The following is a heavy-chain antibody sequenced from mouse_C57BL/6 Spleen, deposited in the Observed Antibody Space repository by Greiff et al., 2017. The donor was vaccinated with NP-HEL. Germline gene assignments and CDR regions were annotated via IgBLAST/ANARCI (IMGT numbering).Heavy chain of an antibody. Sequence: VQLKESGPGLVKPSQSLSLTCSVTGYSITSGYYWNWIRQLPGNKLEWMGYISYDGSNNYNPSLKNRISITRDTSKNQFFLKLNSVTTEDTATYYCARESYGSSPGYFDVWGTGTTVTVSS. CDR1: GYSITSGYY. V-gene: IGHV3-6*01. J-gene: IGHJ1*03. D-gene: IGHD1-1*01. CDR2: ISYDGSN. CDR3: ARESYGSSPGYFDV.